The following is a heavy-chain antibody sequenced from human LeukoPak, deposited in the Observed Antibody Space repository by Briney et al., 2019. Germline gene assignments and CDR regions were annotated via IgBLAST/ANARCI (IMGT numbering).Heavy chain of an antibody. CDR1: GGSFNDYY. CDR3: ARRGSWSYYYAMDV. V-gene: IGHV4-34*01. J-gene: IGHJ6*02. D-gene: IGHD6-13*01. CDR2: IRHSGST. Sequence: PSETLSLTCDVSGGSFNDYYWSWIRQPPGKGLEWIGEIRHSGSTNYNPSLKSRVTMSVDTSKNQFSLKLSSVTAADTAVYYCARRGSWSYYYAMDVWGQGTTVVVSS.